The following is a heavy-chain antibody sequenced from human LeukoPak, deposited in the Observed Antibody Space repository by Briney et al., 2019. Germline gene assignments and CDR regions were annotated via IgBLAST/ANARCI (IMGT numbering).Heavy chain of an antibody. D-gene: IGHD1-26*01. J-gene: IGHJ4*02. CDR3: ATQGWELLSFDY. V-gene: IGHV4-59*01. CDR2: IYYSGST. Sequence: PSETLFLTCTVSGGSISSYYWSWIRQPPGKGPEWIGYIYYSGSTNYNPSLKSRVTISVDTSKNQFSLKLSSVTAADTAVYYCATQGWELLSFDYWGQGTLVTVSS. CDR1: GGSISSYY.